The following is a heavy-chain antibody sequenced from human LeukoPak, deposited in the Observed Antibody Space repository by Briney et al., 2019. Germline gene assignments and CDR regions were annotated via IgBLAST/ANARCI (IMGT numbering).Heavy chain of an antibody. Sequence: GGSLRLSCTASGFNFSTYAKTWVRQPPGKGLQWVSTINAGGTNTKYADSVKGRFTISRDSSKSTLYLQMNSLRVEDTAVYYCANGESPDYWGQGTLVTVSS. CDR1: GFNFSTYA. D-gene: IGHD3-10*01. V-gene: IGHV3-23*01. CDR3: ANGESPDY. CDR2: INAGGTNT. J-gene: IGHJ4*02.